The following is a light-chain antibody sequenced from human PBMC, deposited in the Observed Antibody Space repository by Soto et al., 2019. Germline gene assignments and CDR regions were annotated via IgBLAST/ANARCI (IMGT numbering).Light chain of an antibody. V-gene: IGLV1-40*01. Sequence: QSVLTQPPSVSGAPGQRVTISCTGSSSNIGAGYDVHWYQQLPGTAPKLLIYGNNNRPSGVPDRFAGSKAGTSASLAITGLQAEDEADYYCQSYDSSLSGPYVFGTGPKVTVL. CDR3: QSYDSSLSGPYV. CDR1: SSNIGAGYD. J-gene: IGLJ1*01. CDR2: GNN.